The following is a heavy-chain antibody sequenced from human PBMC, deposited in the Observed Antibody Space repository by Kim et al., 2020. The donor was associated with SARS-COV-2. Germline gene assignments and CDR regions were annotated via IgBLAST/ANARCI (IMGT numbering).Heavy chain of an antibody. Sequence: SETLSLTCTVSGGSISSSSYYWGWIRQPPGKGLEWIGSIYYSGSTYYNPSLKSRVTISVDTSKNQFSLKLSSVTAADTAVYYCARQPRVVVVAATPGYFDYWGQGTLVTVSS. V-gene: IGHV4-39*01. D-gene: IGHD2-15*01. CDR3: ARQPRVVVVAATPGYFDY. CDR1: GGSISSSSYY. J-gene: IGHJ4*02. CDR2: IYYSGST.